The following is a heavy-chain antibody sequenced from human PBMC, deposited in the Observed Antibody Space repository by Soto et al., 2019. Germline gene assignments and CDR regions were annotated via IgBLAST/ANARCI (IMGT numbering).Heavy chain of an antibody. D-gene: IGHD2-15*01. CDR2: IYYTGST. CDR3: ARLGGVIAASDFDY. V-gene: IGHV4-39*01. CDR1: GDSISTSAYY. J-gene: IGHJ4*01. Sequence: PSETLSLTCTVSGDSISTSAYYWGWVRQPPGKGLEWVGTIYYTGSTYYNPPLESRVTMSLQTSKNQFSLNLTSVTAADTAVYYCARLGGVIAASDFDYWGHGALVTVSS.